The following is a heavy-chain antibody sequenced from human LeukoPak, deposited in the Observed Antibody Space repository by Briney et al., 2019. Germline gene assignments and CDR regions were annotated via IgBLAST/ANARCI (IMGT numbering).Heavy chain of an antibody. V-gene: IGHV3-33*08. CDR1: GFTFNDSY. CDR2: IWYDGSNK. J-gene: IGHJ3*01. D-gene: IGHD2-2*03. CDR3: ARELGYCSSTSWCAFDF. Sequence: PGGSLRLSCAASGFTFNDSYMSWIRQAPGKGLEWVAVIWYDGSNKYYADSVKGRFTISRDNSKNTLYLQMNSLRAEDTAVYYCARELGYCSSTSWCAFDFWGQGTMVTVSS.